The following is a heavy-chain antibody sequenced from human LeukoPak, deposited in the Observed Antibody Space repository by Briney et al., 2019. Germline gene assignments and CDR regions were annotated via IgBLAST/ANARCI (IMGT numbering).Heavy chain of an antibody. J-gene: IGHJ1*01. CDR3: ARGPSYFQH. CDR1: GDSVSSNSAT. V-gene: IGHV6-1*01. Sequence: LSQTLTLTCAISGDSVSSNSATWNWIRQSPSRGLEWLGRTYYRSKWYKYYAVSVKGRITINPDTSKNQFSLQLNSVTPEDTAVYYCARGPSYFQHWGQGALVTVSS. CDR2: TYYRSKWYK.